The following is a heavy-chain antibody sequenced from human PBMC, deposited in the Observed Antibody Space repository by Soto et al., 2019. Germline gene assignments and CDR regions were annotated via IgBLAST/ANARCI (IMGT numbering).Heavy chain of an antibody. Sequence: QVQLVQSGAEVKKPGASVKVSCKASGYTFTSYGISWVRQAPGQGLEWMGWISAYNGNTNYAQKLQARVTMTTDTSTSTACRELRILRSDDTAVYYCARESSSSCHDYWGQGTLVTVSS. CDR1: GYTFTSYG. J-gene: IGHJ4*02. CDR2: ISAYNGNT. V-gene: IGHV1-18*01. CDR3: ARESSSSCHDY. D-gene: IGHD6-13*01.